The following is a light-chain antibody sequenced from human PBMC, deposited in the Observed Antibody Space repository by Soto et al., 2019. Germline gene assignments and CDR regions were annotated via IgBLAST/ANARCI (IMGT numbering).Light chain of an antibody. CDR2: KAS. V-gene: IGKV1-5*03. CDR3: QQYNKFSWT. Sequence: DIQMTQSPSTLSASVGDRVTITCRASQSINKWLAWYQQKPGQAPRLLIYKASLLLSGVPSRFSGSGSGTEFTLTISSLQPDDVGSYFCQQYNKFSWTFGQGTKVEIK. CDR1: QSINKW. J-gene: IGKJ1*01.